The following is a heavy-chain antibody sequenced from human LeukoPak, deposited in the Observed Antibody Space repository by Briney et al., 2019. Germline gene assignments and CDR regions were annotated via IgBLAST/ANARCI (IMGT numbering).Heavy chain of an antibody. J-gene: IGHJ4*02. D-gene: IGHD2-21*02. V-gene: IGHV3-74*01. CDR2: INSDGRTT. CDR1: GFTFRSYW. CDR3: ARGYLGGGDCCSCDY. Sequence: GGSLRLSCAASGFTFRSYWMHWVRQAPGKGLVWVSRINSDGRTTTYADSVKGRFTISRDNAKDTLYLQMNSLRAEDTAVYYCARGYLGGGDCCSCDYWGRGTLVTVSS.